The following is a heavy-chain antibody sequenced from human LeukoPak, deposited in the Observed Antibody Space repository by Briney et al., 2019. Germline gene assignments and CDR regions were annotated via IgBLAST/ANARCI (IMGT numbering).Heavy chain of an antibody. Sequence: SETLSLTCAVYGGSFSGYYWSWIRQPPGKGLEWIGEINHSGSTNYNPSLKSRVTISVDTSKNQFSLKLSSVSAADTAVYYCARDYFAYSGSYRHFYGMDVWGQGTTVTVSS. J-gene: IGHJ6*02. V-gene: IGHV4-34*01. D-gene: IGHD1-26*01. CDR3: ARDYFAYSGSYRHFYGMDV. CDR1: GGSFSGYY. CDR2: INHSGST.